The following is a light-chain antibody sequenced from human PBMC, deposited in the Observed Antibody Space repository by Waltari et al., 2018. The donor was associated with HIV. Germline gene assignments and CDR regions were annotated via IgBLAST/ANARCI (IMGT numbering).Light chain of an antibody. V-gene: IGKV1-33*01. Sequence: DIQLTQSPSTLSVSVGDKVTITCRASQSISKYLNWYQQKPGKAPQLLIYVASTLQGGVPSRFSGSGSGRDFTLTINSLQPEDIASYYCQQYANVPFTFGGGTKV. J-gene: IGKJ4*01. CDR1: QSISKY. CDR2: VAS. CDR3: QQYANVPFT.